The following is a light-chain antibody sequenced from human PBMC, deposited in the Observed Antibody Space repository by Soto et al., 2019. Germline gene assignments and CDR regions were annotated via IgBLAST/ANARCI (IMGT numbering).Light chain of an antibody. CDR1: SSDVGGYNY. Sequence: QSALTQPASVSGSPGQSIIISCTGTSSDVGGYNYVSWYQQHPDKAPKLMIYEVTNRPSGVSNRFSGSKSHNTASLTISGLQAEDEADYYCSSYTSSSSFVFGTGTKLTVL. CDR3: SSYTSSSSFV. CDR2: EVT. J-gene: IGLJ1*01. V-gene: IGLV2-14*01.